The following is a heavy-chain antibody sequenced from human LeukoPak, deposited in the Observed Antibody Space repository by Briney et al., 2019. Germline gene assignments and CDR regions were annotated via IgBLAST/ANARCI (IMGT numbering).Heavy chain of an antibody. CDR1: GFTFDDYA. CDR2: ISWNSGSI. Sequence: PGGSLRLSCAASGFTFDDYAMTWVRQAPGKGLEGVEGISWNSGSIGYADSVKGRFTISRDNAKNSLYLQMNSLRAEDTALYYCAKSQYSSSPQIDYWGQGTLVTVSS. CDR3: AKSQYSSSPQIDY. V-gene: IGHV3-9*01. D-gene: IGHD6-6*01. J-gene: IGHJ4*02.